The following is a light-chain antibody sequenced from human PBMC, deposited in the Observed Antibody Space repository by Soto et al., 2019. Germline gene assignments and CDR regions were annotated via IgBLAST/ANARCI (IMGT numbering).Light chain of an antibody. CDR2: GVR. CDR3: CSSAPESTYV. CDR1: PNDIGAHDY. V-gene: IGLV2-14*01. J-gene: IGLJ1*01. Sequence: QSVLTQPPSASGSPGQSVTISCTGNPNDIGAHDYVSWYQQHPGKAPRLLIHGVRNRPPGISSRFSGSTSGNAASLTISGLQADDEADYFCCSSAPESTYVFGTGTKVTVL.